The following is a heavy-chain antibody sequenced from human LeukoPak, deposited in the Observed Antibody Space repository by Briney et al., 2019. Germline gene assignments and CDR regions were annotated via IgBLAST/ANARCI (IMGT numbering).Heavy chain of an antibody. V-gene: IGHV1-2*02. J-gene: IGHJ5*02. D-gene: IGHD3-22*01. CDR3: ARGWYDRSPWFDP. CDR2: INPNSGGT. CDR1: GYTFTGYY. Sequence: ASVTVSCKASGYTFTGYYMHWVRQAPGQGLEWMGWINPNSGGTNYAQKFQGRVTMTRDTSISTAYMELSRLRSEDTAVYYCARGWYDRSPWFDPWGQGTLVTVSS.